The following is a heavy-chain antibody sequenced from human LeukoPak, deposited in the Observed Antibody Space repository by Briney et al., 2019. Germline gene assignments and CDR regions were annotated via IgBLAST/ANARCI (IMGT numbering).Heavy chain of an antibody. CDR1: GFTFSGST. Sequence: GGSLRLSCAASGFTFSGSTMHLVRQASGKGLEWVGRIRSKHDSYATAYGASVKGRFTISRDDSKNTAYLQMNSLKIEDTAVYYCTRLWGDCGGDCYSSDYWGQGTLVTVSS. CDR3: TRLWGDCGGDCYSSDY. CDR2: IRSKHDSYAT. J-gene: IGHJ4*02. V-gene: IGHV3-73*01. D-gene: IGHD2-21*02.